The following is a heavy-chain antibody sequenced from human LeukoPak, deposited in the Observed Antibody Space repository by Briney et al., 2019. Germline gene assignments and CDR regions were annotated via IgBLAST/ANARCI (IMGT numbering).Heavy chain of an antibody. CDR2: ISGSGDTT. CDR3: AKDFQRSGFLKDYYNYGMDV. D-gene: IGHD3-3*01. CDR1: EFTFSNYA. Sequence: QPGGSLRLSCAASEFTFSNYAMSWVRQAPGKGLEWVSAISGSGDTTYYADSVRGRFTISRDSSKDTLFLQMNSLRAEDTAVYYCAKDFQRSGFLKDYYNYGMDVWGQGTTVTVSS. V-gene: IGHV3-23*01. J-gene: IGHJ6*02.